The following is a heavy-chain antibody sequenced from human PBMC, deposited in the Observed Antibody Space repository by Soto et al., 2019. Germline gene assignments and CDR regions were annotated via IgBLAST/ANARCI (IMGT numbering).Heavy chain of an antibody. CDR1: GDSINGYY. CDR2: IYTSGTT. D-gene: IGHD4-17*01. Sequence: SETLSLTCTVSGDSINGYYWTWIRQPAGKGLEWIGRIYTSGTTSYSPSLKSRVTMSLDTSKNHFSLRLTSVTAADTAVYHCARDTVGISSPGVYWGRGTLVTVSS. CDR3: ARDTVGISSPGVY. V-gene: IGHV4-4*07. J-gene: IGHJ4*02.